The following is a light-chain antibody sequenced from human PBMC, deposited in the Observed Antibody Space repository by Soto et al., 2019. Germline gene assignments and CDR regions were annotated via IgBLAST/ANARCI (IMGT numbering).Light chain of an antibody. Sequence: QSALTQPPSASGSPGQSVTISCIGTSSDIGAYNYVSWYQQYPGKAPKLMIYEVSQRPSGVPDRFSASKSGNTASLTVSGLQAEDEADYYCSSFAGRSTWVFGGGTQLTVL. V-gene: IGLV2-8*01. CDR2: EVS. CDR1: SSDIGAYNY. CDR3: SSFAGRSTWV. J-gene: IGLJ2*01.